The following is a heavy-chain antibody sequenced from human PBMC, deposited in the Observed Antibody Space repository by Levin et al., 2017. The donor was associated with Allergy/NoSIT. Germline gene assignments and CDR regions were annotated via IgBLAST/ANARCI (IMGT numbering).Heavy chain of an antibody. CDR3: ARGDVVVPAAPPLPYYYGMDV. Sequence: GESLKISCAASGFTFSSYSMNWVRQAPGKGLEWVSSISSSSSYIHYADSVKGRFTISRDNAKNSLYLQMNSLRAEDTAVYYCARGDVVVPAAPPLPYYYGMDVWGQGTTVTVSS. CDR1: GFTFSSYS. V-gene: IGHV3-21*01. J-gene: IGHJ6*02. CDR2: ISSSSSYI. D-gene: IGHD2-2*01.